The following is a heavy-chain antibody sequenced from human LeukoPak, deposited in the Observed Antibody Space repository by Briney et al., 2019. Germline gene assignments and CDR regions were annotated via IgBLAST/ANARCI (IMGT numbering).Heavy chain of an antibody. Sequence: GGSLRLSCAASGFTVSSNYMSWVRQAPGKGLERVSVIYSGGSTYYADSVKGRFTISRDNSKNTLYLQMNSLRAEDTAVYYCARASVVPAAIGWFDPWGQGTLVTVSS. D-gene: IGHD2-2*01. V-gene: IGHV3-66*02. CDR2: IYSGGST. J-gene: IGHJ5*02. CDR1: GFTVSSNY. CDR3: ARASVVPAAIGWFDP.